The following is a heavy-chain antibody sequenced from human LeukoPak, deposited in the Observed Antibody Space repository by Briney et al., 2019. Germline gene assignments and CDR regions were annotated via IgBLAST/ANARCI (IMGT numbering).Heavy chain of an antibody. CDR3: GDRYCSGGSCSFDY. Sequence: SETLSLTCTVSGGSISTSNYYWGWIRQPPGEGLEWIGSIYYSGSTYYNPSLKSRVTISVDTSKNQFSLKLSSVTAADTAVYYCGDRYCSGGSCSFDYWGQGTLVAVSS. J-gene: IGHJ4*02. CDR1: GGSISTSNYY. V-gene: IGHV4-39*01. CDR2: IYYSGST. D-gene: IGHD2-15*01.